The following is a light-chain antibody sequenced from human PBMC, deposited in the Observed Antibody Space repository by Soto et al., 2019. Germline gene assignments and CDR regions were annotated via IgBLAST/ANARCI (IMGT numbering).Light chain of an antibody. CDR1: QRISTW. CDR2: DAS. J-gene: IGKJ1*01. CDR3: QQYSPFS. Sequence: DIQLTQSPSTLSASVGDRVTITCRASQRISTWLAWHQQKPGKAPKLLIYDASNLESGVPSRFSGSGSGTEFTLTINSLQPDDLATYYCQQYSPFSFGQGTKVEI. V-gene: IGKV1-5*01.